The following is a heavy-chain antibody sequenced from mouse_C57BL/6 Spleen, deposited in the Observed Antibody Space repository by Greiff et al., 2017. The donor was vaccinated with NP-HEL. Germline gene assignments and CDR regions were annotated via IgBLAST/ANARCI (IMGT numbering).Heavy chain of an antibody. CDR1: GYTFTNYW. V-gene: IGHV1-63*01. Sequence: VQLQQSGAELVRPGPSVKMSCKASGYTFTNYWIGWAKQRPGHGLEWIGDIYPGGGYTNYNEKFKGKATLTADKSSSTAYMQFSSLTSEDSAIYYCARGRITAVVAQYYFDYWGQGTTLTVSS. CDR3: ARGRITAVVAQYYFDY. D-gene: IGHD1-1*01. CDR2: IYPGGGYT. J-gene: IGHJ2*01.